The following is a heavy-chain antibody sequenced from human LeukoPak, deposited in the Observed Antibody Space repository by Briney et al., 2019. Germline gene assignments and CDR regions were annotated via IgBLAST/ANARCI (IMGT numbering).Heavy chain of an antibody. V-gene: IGHV4-39*01. CDR3: ARQGSGYVDY. D-gene: IGHD3-10*01. J-gene: IGHJ4*02. CDR1: GGSISSSSHY. CDR2: IYYSGST. Sequence: SETLSLTCTVSGGSISSSSHYWGWIRQPPGKGLEWIGSIYYSGSTYYDPSLKRRVTISVDTSKNQFSLKLSSVTAADTGVYYCARQGSGYVDYWGQGTLVTVYS.